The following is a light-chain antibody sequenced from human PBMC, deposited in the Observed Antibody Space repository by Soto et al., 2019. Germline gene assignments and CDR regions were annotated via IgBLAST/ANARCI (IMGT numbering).Light chain of an antibody. CDR2: EVS. CDR3: ISYTSMNTPV. J-gene: IGLJ2*01. CDR1: SSDVGGYNS. V-gene: IGLV2-14*01. Sequence: QSVLTQPASVSGSPGQSITISCTGTSSDVGGYNSVSWYQQHPGTAPKLILYEVSDRPSGVSNRFSGSKSGNTASLTISGLQAEDEADYFCISYTSMNTPVFGGGTQLTVL.